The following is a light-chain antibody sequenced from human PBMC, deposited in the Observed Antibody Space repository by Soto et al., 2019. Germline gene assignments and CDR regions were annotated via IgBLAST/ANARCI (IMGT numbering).Light chain of an antibody. CDR2: DSS. J-gene: IGKJ2*01. Sequence: IVLTQSPATLSLSPGETATLSCRASQSVSSYLAWYQQKPGQAPRLLIYDSSNRATGIPARFSGSGSGTDFTLTISSLEPEDFAVYYCQQRSNWPPGYTFGQGTKLEIK. V-gene: IGKV3-11*01. CDR1: QSVSSY. CDR3: QQRSNWPPGYT.